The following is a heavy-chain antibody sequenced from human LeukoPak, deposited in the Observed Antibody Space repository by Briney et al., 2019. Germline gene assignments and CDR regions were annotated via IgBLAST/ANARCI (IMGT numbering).Heavy chain of an antibody. D-gene: IGHD2/OR15-2a*01. J-gene: IGHJ3*02. CDR2: IYNTGTT. Sequence: SETLSLTCTVSGGSISSYYWTWIRQPPGKGLEWIGYIYNTGTTNYNPSLKSRVTISLDTSKNQFSLKLSSVTAADTAVYYCARDFSAAFDIWGQGTMVTVSS. V-gene: IGHV4-59*01. CDR3: ARDFSAAFDI. CDR1: GGSISSYY.